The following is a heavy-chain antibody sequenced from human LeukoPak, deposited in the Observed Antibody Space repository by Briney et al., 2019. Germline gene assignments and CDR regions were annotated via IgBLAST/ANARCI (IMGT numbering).Heavy chain of an antibody. D-gene: IGHD2-2*01. J-gene: IGHJ4*02. CDR2: ISYDGSNK. CDR3: ARDFWDIVVVPAAPHYYFDY. CDR1: GFTFSSYA. Sequence: GGSLRLSCAASGFTFSSYAMHWVRQAPGKGLEWVAVISYDGSNKYYADSAKGRFTISRDNSKNTLYLQMNSLRAEDTAVYYCARDFWDIVVVPAAPHYYFDYWGQGTLVTVSS. V-gene: IGHV3-30-3*01.